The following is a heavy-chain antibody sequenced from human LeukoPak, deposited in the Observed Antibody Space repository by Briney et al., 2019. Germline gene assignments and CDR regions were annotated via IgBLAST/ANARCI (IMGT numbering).Heavy chain of an antibody. Sequence: GASVKVSCKASGYTFTSYAISWVRQAPGQGLEWMGGIIPIFGTANYAQKFQGRVTITADKSTSTAYMELSSLRSEDTAVYYCARGGEVGWFGELWSNWFDPWGQGTLVTVSS. D-gene: IGHD3-10*01. V-gene: IGHV1-69*06. CDR3: ARGGEVGWFGELWSNWFDP. CDR1: GYTFTSYA. J-gene: IGHJ5*02. CDR2: IIPIFGTA.